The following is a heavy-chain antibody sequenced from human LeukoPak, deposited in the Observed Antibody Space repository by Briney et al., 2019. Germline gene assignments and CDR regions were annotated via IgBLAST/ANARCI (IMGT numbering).Heavy chain of an antibody. D-gene: IGHD4-11*01. CDR2: INSDGSSA. J-gene: IGHJ2*01. CDR3: ARGSPTPNSRYFDL. V-gene: IGHV3-74*01. CDR1: EFTFNDYW. Sequence: GGSLRLSCEASEFTFNDYWMHWVRQGPGRGLVWVSRINSDGSSASYADSVKGRFTISRDNAKNTLYLQMNSLRAEDTAVYYCARGSPTPNSRYFDLWGRGTLVTVSS.